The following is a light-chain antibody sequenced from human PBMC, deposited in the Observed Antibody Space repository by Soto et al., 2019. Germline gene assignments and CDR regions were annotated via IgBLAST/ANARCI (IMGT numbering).Light chain of an antibody. CDR3: CSYAGTNTFV. CDR2: EGN. CDR1: SSDVGSYNL. Sequence: QSALTQPASVSGSPGQSITISCTGTSSDVGSYNLVSWYQQHPGKAPKLMIYEGNKRPSGVSNRFSGSKSANTASLTISGLQTEAEADYYGCSYAGTNTFVFGTGTKVTVL. J-gene: IGLJ1*01. V-gene: IGLV2-23*01.